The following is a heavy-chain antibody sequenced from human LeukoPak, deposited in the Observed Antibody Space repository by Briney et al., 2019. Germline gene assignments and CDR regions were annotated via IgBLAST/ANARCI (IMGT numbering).Heavy chain of an antibody. CDR1: GYSFTSYW. CDR3: ARLDGSWYLNWFDP. Sequence: GESLKISCKASGYSFTSYWIGWVRQMPGKGLEWIGIIYPGDSDTKYNPSFQGQVTISADKSISTAYLQWSSLKASDTAMYYCARLDGSWYLNWFDPWGQGTLVTVSS. V-gene: IGHV5-51*01. J-gene: IGHJ5*02. D-gene: IGHD6-13*01. CDR2: IYPGDSDT.